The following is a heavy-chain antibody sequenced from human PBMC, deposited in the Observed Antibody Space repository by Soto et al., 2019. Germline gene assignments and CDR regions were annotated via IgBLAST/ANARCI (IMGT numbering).Heavy chain of an antibody. V-gene: IGHV3-23*01. Sequence: EVQLLEAGGGLVQPGGSLRLSCAASGFSLSNYAMTWVRQAPGKGLEWVSGISGSGGNTYYADSVKGRFTISRDNSKNTLYLQMNSLRAEDTAVYYCARESCGTVCYYRSDYWGQEALVTVSS. J-gene: IGHJ4*02. CDR1: GFSLSNYA. D-gene: IGHD2-15*01. CDR2: ISGSGGNT. CDR3: ARESCGTVCYYRSDY.